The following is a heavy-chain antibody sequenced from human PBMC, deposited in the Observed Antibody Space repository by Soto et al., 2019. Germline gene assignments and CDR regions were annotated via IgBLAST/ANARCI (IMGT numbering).Heavy chain of an antibody. CDR2: ISGTGGNT. Sequence: EVQLLESGGGLVQPGGSLRLSCAASGFTFSSYAMSWVRQAPGKGLEWVSGISGTGGNTYYADSVRGRFTISRDNSKNTLYLQMNSLRAEDTAVYDCAKHLASNAWYAFDSWGQGTLVTVSS. CDR1: GFTFSSYA. D-gene: IGHD6-19*01. CDR3: AKHLASNAWYAFDS. V-gene: IGHV3-23*01. J-gene: IGHJ4*02.